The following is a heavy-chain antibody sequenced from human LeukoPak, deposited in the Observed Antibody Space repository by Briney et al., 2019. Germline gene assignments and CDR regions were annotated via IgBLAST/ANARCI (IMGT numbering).Heavy chain of an antibody. J-gene: IGHJ5*02. V-gene: IGHV3-53*01. Sequence: GGSLRLSCAASGFSVSGNYMSWVRQAPGKGLDCVAVIYSGGDTYYADSVKGRFTISRDKSKNTVYLQMNSLRAEDTAVYYCARDWDDGRAERPAWGQGTLVTVST. CDR2: IYSGGDT. CDR1: GFSVSGNY. CDR3: ARDWDDGRAERPA. D-gene: IGHD3-22*01.